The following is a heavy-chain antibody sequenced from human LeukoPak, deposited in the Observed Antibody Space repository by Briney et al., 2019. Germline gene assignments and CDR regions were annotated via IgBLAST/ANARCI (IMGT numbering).Heavy chain of an antibody. V-gene: IGHV3-21*01. D-gene: IGHD1-26*01. CDR3: ARWLGGHYSGNLWGGEGYYYYGMDV. J-gene: IGHJ6*02. CDR2: ISSSSSYI. CDR1: GFTFSSNS. Sequence: GGSLRLSCAASGFTFSSNSMNWVRQAPGKGLEWVSSISSSSSYIYYADSVKGRFTISRDNAKNSLYLQMNSLRAEDTAVYYCARWLGGHYSGNLWGGEGYYYYGMDVWGQGTTVTVSS.